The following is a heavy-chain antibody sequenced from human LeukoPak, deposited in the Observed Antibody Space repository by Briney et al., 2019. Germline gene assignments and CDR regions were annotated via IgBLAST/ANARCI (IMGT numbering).Heavy chain of an antibody. J-gene: IGHJ4*02. V-gene: IGHV1-2*02. Sequence: ASVKVSCKASGYTFTSYGISWVRQAPGQGLEWMGWINPNSGGTNYAQKFQGRVTMTRDTSISTAYMELSRLRFDDTAVYYCARNKEGKSLDYWGQGTLVTVSS. CDR2: INPNSGGT. CDR1: GYTFTSYG. CDR3: ARNKEGKSLDY.